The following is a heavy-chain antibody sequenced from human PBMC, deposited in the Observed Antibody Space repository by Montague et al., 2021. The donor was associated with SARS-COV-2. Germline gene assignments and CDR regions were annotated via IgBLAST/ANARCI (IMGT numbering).Heavy chain of an antibody. V-gene: IGHV6-1*01. CDR1: GDSVSSNSAA. J-gene: IGHJ4*02. CDR3: ARGGWGAPGTGRLFDY. D-gene: IGHD3-10*01. CDR2: TYYRSKWHN. Sequence: CAISGDSVSSNSAAWNWIRQSPSRGLEWLGRTYYRSKWHNDYAVXVKSRITINPDTSKNQFSLQLNSVTPEDTAVYYCARGGWGAPGTGRLFDYWGQGTLVTVSS.